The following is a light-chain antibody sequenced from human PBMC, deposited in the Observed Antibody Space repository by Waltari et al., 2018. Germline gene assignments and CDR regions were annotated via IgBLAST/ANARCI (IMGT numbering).Light chain of an antibody. Sequence: QSALPPPPSVSGSPGQSRTISCTGISTDVGVYNSVSWYHQYPGKAPKLMIYDVSNRPSGVSNRFSGSKSGNTASLTISGLQAEDEADYYCSSYTSSSPYVFGTGTKVTVL. CDR2: DVS. V-gene: IGLV2-14*03. CDR1: STDVGVYNS. J-gene: IGLJ1*01. CDR3: SSYTSSSPYV.